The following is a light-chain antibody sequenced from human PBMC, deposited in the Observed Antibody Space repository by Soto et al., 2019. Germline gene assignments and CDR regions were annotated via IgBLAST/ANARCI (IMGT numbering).Light chain of an antibody. Sequence: EVVLTQSPATLSLSPGERATLSCRTSQYIDYNLAWFQQNPGQTPRLLILAASQRAAGVPARFRGSGSGTDFTLTISSLEPEDFAVNYCQERSGWPRGTFGGATKVEIK. CDR3: QERSGWPRGT. J-gene: IGKJ4*01. CDR2: AAS. CDR1: QYIDYN. V-gene: IGKV3-11*01.